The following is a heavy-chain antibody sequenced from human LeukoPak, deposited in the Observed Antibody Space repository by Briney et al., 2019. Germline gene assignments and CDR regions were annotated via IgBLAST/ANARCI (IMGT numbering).Heavy chain of an antibody. CDR1: GYTFTSYY. V-gene: IGHV1-2*02. D-gene: IGHD1-26*01. J-gene: IGHJ2*01. CDR2: INPNSGDT. CDR3: TTDKAKVRSLPVGVTGWYFDL. Sequence: GASVKVSCKASGYTFTSYYMHWVRQAPGQGLEWMGWINPNSGDTNYAQKFKGRVTMTRDTSISTAYMELSRLRSDDTAMYYCTTDKAKVRSLPVGVTGWYFDLWGRATLVTVSS.